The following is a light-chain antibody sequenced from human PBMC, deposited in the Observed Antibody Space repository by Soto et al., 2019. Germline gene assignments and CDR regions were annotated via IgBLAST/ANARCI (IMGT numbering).Light chain of an antibody. CDR1: RSNIGSNS. V-gene: IGLV1-44*01. J-gene: IGLJ1*01. CDR3: ASWDDRLKGYV. Sequence: QSVLIQPPSASGTPGQRVTISCSGSRSNIGSNSVNWYQQLPGTAPKLLIYINDQRPSGVPDRFSGSTSGTSVSLAISGLQSEDEADCYCASWDDRLKGYVFGTGTKVTVL. CDR2: IND.